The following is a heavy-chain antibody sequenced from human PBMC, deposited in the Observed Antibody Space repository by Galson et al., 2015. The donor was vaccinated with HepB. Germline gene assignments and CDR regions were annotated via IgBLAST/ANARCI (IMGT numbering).Heavy chain of an antibody. CDR3: ARGGCSSTSCYIWEGDYYYMDV. CDR2: ISSSSSTI. Sequence: SLRLSCAASGFTFSSYSMNWVRQAPGKGLEWVSYISSSSSTIYYADSVQGRFTISRDNVKNSLYLQMNSLRDEDTAVYYCARGGCSSTSCYIWEGDYYYMDVWGKGTTVTVSS. J-gene: IGHJ6*03. D-gene: IGHD2-2*02. V-gene: IGHV3-48*02. CDR1: GFTFSSYS.